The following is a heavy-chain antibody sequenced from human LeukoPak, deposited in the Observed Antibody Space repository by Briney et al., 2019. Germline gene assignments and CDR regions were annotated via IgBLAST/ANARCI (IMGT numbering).Heavy chain of an antibody. V-gene: IGHV3-21*01. CDR1: GFTFSDYS. CDR3: AGNLLWFGELSWGFDY. CDR2: ISRRSRHV. J-gene: IGHJ4*02. D-gene: IGHD3-10*01. Sequence: PGGSLRLSCAASGFTFSDYSMNWVRQAPGKGLEWVSSISRRSRHVYYAGSVKGRFAISRDDARNSLYLQMNSLRAEDMAVYYCAGNLLWFGELSWGFDYWGQGTLVTVSS.